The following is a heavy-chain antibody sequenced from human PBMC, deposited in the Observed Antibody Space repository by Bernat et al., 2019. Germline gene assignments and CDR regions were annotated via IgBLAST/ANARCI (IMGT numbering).Heavy chain of an antibody. CDR2: ISFDGSNK. CDR1: GFTFSSYA. D-gene: IGHD5-24*01. Sequence: QVQLVESGGGVVQPGRSLRLSCAASGFTFSSYAMHWVRQAPGKGLEWVAVISFDGSNKYYADCVKGRYTMSRDSSKNTLYLQMNSRIAEDTTVYYCARGGYRYGSRWLQSPQSYYYYGMDVWGQGTKVTVS. J-gene: IGHJ6*02. V-gene: IGHV3-30-3*01. CDR3: ARGGYRYGSRWLQSPQSYYYYGMDV.